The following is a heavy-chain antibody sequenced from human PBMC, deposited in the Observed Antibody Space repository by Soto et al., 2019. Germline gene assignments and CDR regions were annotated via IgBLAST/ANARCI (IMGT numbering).Heavy chain of an antibody. CDR2: ISAYNGNT. CDR3: ASSGLDIVVLVAATPPIY. J-gene: IGHJ4*02. D-gene: IGHD2-15*01. V-gene: IGHV1-18*01. Sequence: QVQLVQSGAEVKKPGASVKVSCKASGYTFTSYGISWVRQAPGQGLEWMGWISAYNGNTNYAQKLQGRVTMTTDTSTSTAYMELRSLRSDDTAVYYCASSGLDIVVLVAATPPIYWGQGTLVTVSS. CDR1: GYTFTSYG.